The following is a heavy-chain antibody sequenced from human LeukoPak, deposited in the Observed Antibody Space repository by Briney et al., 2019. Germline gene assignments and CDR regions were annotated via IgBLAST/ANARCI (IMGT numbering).Heavy chain of an antibody. CDR2: IYYSGST. Sequence: PSETLSLTCTVSGGSISSGGYYWSWIRQHPGKGLEWIGYIYYSGSTYYNPSLKSRVTISVDTSKNQFSLKLSSVTAADTAVYYCARVRTMVRGPFDYWGQGTLVTVSS. V-gene: IGHV4-31*03. CDR3: ARVRTMVRGPFDY. CDR1: GGSISSGGYY. J-gene: IGHJ4*02. D-gene: IGHD3-10*01.